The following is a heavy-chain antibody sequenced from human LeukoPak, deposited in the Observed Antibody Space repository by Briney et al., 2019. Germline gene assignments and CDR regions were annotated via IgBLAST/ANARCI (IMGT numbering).Heavy chain of an antibody. CDR2: ISYDGSNK. Sequence: GGSLRLSCAASGFTFSSCWMSWVRQAPGKGPEWVAVISYDGSNKYCADSVKGRFSISRDNSKNTLYLQMNSLRVEDTAVYYCARDRPFFSDYYDSSAYSNSFDYWGQGTLVTVSS. J-gene: IGHJ4*02. V-gene: IGHV3-30-3*01. CDR3: ARDRPFFSDYYDSSAYSNSFDY. CDR1: GFTFSSCW. D-gene: IGHD3-22*01.